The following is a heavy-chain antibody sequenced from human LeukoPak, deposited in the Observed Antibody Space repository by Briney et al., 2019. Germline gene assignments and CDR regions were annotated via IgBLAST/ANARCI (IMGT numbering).Heavy chain of an antibody. CDR1: GYTFTGYY. J-gene: IGHJ3*02. CDR2: INPNSGGT. CDR3: ARVRDGYNDAYDI. Sequence: ASVKVSCKTSGYTFTGYYMHWVRQAPGQGLEWMGWINPNSGGTNYAQKFQGRVTMTRDTSISTAYMELSRPRSEDTAVYYCARVRDGYNDAYDIWGQGTMVTVPS. D-gene: IGHD5-24*01. V-gene: IGHV1-2*02.